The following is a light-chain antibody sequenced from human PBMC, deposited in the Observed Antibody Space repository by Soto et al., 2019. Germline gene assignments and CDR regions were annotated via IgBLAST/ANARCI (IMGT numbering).Light chain of an antibody. V-gene: IGKV1-5*03. J-gene: IGKJ1*01. Sequence: DIQMTQSPSSLSASVGAGVTITCRASQTISSWLAWYQQKPGKAPKLLIYKASTLKSGVPSRFSGSGSGTEFTLTISSLQPDDFATYYCQHYNSYSEALGQGTKVDIK. CDR1: QTISSW. CDR3: QHYNSYSEA. CDR2: KAS.